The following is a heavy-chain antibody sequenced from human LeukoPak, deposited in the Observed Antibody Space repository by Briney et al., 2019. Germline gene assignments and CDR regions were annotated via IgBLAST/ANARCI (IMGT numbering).Heavy chain of an antibody. J-gene: IGHJ4*02. D-gene: IGHD3-3*01. CDR3: AKFGYDFWSGYRKFDY. CDR2: IGGSGGST. CDR1: GFTFSSYA. V-gene: IGHV3-23*01. Sequence: PGGSLRLSCAASGFTFSSYAMSWVRQAPGKGLEWVSAIGGSGGSTYYADSVKGRFTISRDNSKNTLYLQMNSLRAEDTAVYYCAKFGYDFWSGYRKFDYWGQGTLVTVSS.